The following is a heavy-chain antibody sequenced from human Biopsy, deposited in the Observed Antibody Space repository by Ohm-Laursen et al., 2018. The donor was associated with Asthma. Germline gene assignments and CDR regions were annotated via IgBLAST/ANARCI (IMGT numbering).Heavy chain of an antibody. J-gene: IGHJ4*02. CDR1: GFMFRSFG. CDR3: AKRRGYSGHDNDY. CDR2: ISYDGNHK. D-gene: IGHD5-12*01. Sequence: LSLTCAASGFMFRSFGMHWVRQAPGKGLEWVAVISYDGNHKFYEDSVKGRFTISRDNSKNTLYLQMNSLGTEDTAVYYCAKRRGYSGHDNDYWGQGTLVIVSS. V-gene: IGHV3-30*18.